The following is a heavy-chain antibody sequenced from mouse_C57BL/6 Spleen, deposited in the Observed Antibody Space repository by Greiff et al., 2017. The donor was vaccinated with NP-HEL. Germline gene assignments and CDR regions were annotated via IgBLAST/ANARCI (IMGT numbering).Heavy chain of an antibody. Sequence: VQLQQSGAELVKPGASVKLSCKASGYTFTSYWMHWVKQRPGQGLEWIGMIHPNSGSTNYNEKFKSKATLTVDKSSSTAYMQLSSLTSEDSAVYYCASFMVTTGFAYWGQGTLVTVSA. D-gene: IGHD2-2*01. CDR2: IHPNSGST. CDR1: GYTFTSYW. V-gene: IGHV1-64*01. J-gene: IGHJ3*01. CDR3: ASFMVTTGFAY.